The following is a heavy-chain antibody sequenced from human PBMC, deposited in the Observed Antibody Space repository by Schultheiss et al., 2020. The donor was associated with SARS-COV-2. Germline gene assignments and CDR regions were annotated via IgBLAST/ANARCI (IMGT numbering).Heavy chain of an antibody. D-gene: IGHD5-24*01. CDR2: INHSGST. Sequence: SQTLSLTCAVYGGSFSGYYWSWIRQPPGKGLEWIGEINHSGSTKYNPSLKSRVTISVDTSKNQFSLKLSSVTAADTAVYYCARESQRWQAAFDIWGQGTMVTVSS. CDR1: GGSFSGYY. V-gene: IGHV4-34*01. J-gene: IGHJ3*02. CDR3: ARESQRWQAAFDI.